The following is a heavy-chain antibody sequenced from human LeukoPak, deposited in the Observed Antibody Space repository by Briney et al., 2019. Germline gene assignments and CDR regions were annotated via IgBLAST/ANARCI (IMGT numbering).Heavy chain of an antibody. CDR1: GFTFSSYE. J-gene: IGHJ3*02. Sequence: RLSXAXSGFTFSSYEMNWVRQAPGKGLEWXSYISSSGSTIYYADSVKGRFTISRDNAKNSLYLQMNSLRAEDTAVYYCARYNMIAVDEAFDIWGQGTMVTVSS. D-gene: IGHD3-22*01. CDR2: ISSSGSTI. CDR3: ARYNMIAVDEAFDI. V-gene: IGHV3-48*03.